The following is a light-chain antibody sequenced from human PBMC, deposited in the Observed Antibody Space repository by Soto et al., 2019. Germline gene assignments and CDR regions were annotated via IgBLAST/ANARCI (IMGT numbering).Light chain of an antibody. CDR3: SSYAASNNFYFV. CDR1: SSDVGGYNY. V-gene: IGLV2-8*01. Sequence: QSVLTQPPSASGSPVQSVTISCTGTSSDVGGYNYVSWYQQYPGRAPKLMIYEVTKRPSGVPDRFSGSKSGNTASLTVSGLQAEDEADYYCSSYAASNNFYFVFGGGTQLTVL. CDR2: EVT. J-gene: IGLJ3*02.